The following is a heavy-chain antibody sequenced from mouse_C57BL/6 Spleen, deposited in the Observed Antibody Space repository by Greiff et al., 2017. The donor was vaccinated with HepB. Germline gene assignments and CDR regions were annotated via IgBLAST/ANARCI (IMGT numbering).Heavy chain of an antibody. V-gene: IGHV1-82*01. J-gene: IGHJ2*01. CDR2: IYPGDGDT. D-gene: IGHD2-4*01. CDR3: ARSGNDYDGVDY. Sequence: VQLVESGPELVKPGASVKISCKASGYAFSSSWMNWVKQRPGKGLEWIGRIYPGDGDTNYNGKFKGKATLTADKSSSTAYMQLSSLTSEDSAVYFCARSGNDYDGVDYWGQGTTLTVSS. CDR1: GYAFSSSW.